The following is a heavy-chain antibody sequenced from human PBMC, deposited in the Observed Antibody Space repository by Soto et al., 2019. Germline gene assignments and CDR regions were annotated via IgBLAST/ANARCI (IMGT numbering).Heavy chain of an antibody. J-gene: IGHJ5*02. CDR1: GGSISDHNHY. CDR2: IYYSGST. D-gene: IGHD4-17*01. CDR3: ARSRDYGGNSLNWFDP. V-gene: IGHV4-39*01. Sequence: QLQLQESGPGLVKPSETLSLTCTVSGGSISDHNHYWGWIRQPTGKRLEWIGSIYYSGSTYYSPSLKYRVTISVDTSKNQFSLKVISVTAADTAVYYCARSRDYGGNSLNWFDPWGQGILVTVSS.